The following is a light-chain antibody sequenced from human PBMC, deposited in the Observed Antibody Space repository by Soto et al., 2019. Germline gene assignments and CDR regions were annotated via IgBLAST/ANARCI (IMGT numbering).Light chain of an antibody. V-gene: IGKV3-11*01. Sequence: EIVLTQSPATLSLSPGERATLSCRASQSVGTYLAWYQQKPGQAPMLLIYDASNRATGIPARFSGSGSGTDLTLTISGLGPEDFAVYYCLQRTNWPPLTFGGGTKVEIK. CDR3: LQRTNWPPLT. CDR2: DAS. CDR1: QSVGTY. J-gene: IGKJ4*01.